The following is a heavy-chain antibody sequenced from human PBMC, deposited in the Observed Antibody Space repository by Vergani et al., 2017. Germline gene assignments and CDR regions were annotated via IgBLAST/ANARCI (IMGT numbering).Heavy chain of an antibody. Sequence: EVQLVESGGGLVQPGRSLRLSCTASGFTFGDYAMSWFRQAPGKGLEWVGFIRSKAYGGTTEYAASVKGRFTISRDDSKSIAYLQMNSLKTEDTAVYYCTRAGGSYYYYYDYMDVWGKGTTVTVSS. D-gene: IGHD1-26*01. J-gene: IGHJ6*03. CDR3: TRAGGSYYYYYDYMDV. CDR1: GFTFGDYA. CDR2: IRSKAYGGTT. V-gene: IGHV3-49*03.